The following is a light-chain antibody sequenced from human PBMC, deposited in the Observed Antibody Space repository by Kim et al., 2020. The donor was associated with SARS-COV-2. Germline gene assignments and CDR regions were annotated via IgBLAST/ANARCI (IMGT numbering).Light chain of an antibody. J-gene: IGLJ2*01. Sequence: GKTVRITCQGDSLRSYYASWYQQKPGQAPVLVIYGKNNRPSGIPDRFSGSSSGNTASLTITGAQAEDEADYYCNSRDSSGNHLGVVFGGGTQVTVL. V-gene: IGLV3-19*01. CDR2: GKN. CDR1: SLRSYY. CDR3: NSRDSSGNHLGVV.